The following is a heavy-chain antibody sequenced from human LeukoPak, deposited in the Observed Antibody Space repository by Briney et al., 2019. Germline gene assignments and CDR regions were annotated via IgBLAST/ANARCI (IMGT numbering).Heavy chain of an antibody. CDR2: INHSEST. D-gene: IGHD3-10*01. J-gene: IGHJ5*02. Sequence: SETLSLTCAFYGGSFSGYYWSWIRQPPGKGLEWIGEINHSESTNYSPSLKSRVTISIDTSKNQFSLKLSSVTAADTAVYYCATSEPLYGSGSYYNGNWFDPWGQGTLVTVSS. CDR3: ATSEPLYGSGSYYNGNWFDP. CDR1: GGSFSGYY. V-gene: IGHV4-34*01.